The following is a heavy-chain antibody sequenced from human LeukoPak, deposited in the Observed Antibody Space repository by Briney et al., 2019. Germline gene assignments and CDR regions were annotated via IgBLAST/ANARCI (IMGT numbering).Heavy chain of an antibody. CDR2: MNPNSGNT. CDR3: ARALSWTTDSYYYMDV. Sequence: ASVKVSCKASGYTFTSYDLHWVRQATGQRLEWMGWMNPNSGNTGFAQKFQGRVTMTKNTSITTAYMELSSLRSEDTALYYCARALSWTTDSYYYMDVWGNGNTVTVSS. V-gene: IGHV1-8*01. CDR1: GYTFTSYD. J-gene: IGHJ6*03. D-gene: IGHD3/OR15-3a*01.